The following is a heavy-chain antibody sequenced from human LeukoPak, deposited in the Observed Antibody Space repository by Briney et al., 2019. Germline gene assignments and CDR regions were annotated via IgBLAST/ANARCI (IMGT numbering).Heavy chain of an antibody. J-gene: IGHJ4*02. D-gene: IGHD3-22*01. Sequence: PGGSLRLSCAASGFTFSNAWMSWVRQAPGKGLEWVGRIKSKTDGGTTDYAAPVKGRFTISRDDSKNTLYLQMNSLKTEDTAVYYCTTGVFNYDSSGYYLRYFDYWGQGTLVTASS. CDR2: IKSKTDGGTT. CDR3: TTGVFNYDSSGYYLRYFDY. V-gene: IGHV3-15*01. CDR1: GFTFSNAW.